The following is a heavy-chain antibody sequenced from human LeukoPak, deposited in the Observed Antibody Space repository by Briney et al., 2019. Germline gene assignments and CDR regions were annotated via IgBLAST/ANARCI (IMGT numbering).Heavy chain of an antibody. V-gene: IGHV4-39*01. CDR1: TGSISSSSHY. D-gene: IGHD4-11*01. CDR2: IYYSGST. J-gene: IGHJ4*02. Sequence: PSETLSLTCTISTGSISSSSHYWGWIRQPPGKGLEWIGSIYYSGSTYYNPSLKSRVTISVDTSKNQFSLKLSSVTAADTAVYYCARFSTSSDYQFAFDYWGQGTLVTVSS. CDR3: ARFSTSSDYQFAFDY.